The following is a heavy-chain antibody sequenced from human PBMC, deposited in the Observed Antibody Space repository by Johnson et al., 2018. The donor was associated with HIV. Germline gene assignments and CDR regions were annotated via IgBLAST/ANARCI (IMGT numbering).Heavy chain of an antibody. CDR2: ISTGGGTI. CDR1: GFTLSSHW. V-gene: IGHV3-48*04. Sequence: VQLVESGGGVVRPGGSLRLSCAASGFTLSSHWMSWVRQAPGKGLEWVSYISTGGGTIYYADSVKGRFTISRDNAKNSLYLQMNSLRAEDTAVYYCNQDAFDIWGQGTMVTVSS. D-gene: IGHD1-14*01. J-gene: IGHJ3*02. CDR3: NQDAFDI.